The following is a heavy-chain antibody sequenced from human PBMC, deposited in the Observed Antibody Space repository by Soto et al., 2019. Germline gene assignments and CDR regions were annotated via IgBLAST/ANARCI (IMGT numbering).Heavy chain of an antibody. D-gene: IGHD4-17*01. Sequence: QVQLQQSGPRLVKPSETLSLTCTVSSGPDRSHNWGWIRQPPGRGLEWIGYVYYTGDTAYNPSLRGRVPISPEPSTNGISLSLNSVTAAATAVYYCVRQGIDYLHGLVDVWGQGTTVSVSS. CDR2: VYYTGDT. V-gene: IGHV4-59*08. CDR3: VRQGIDYLHGLVDV. J-gene: IGHJ6*02. CDR1: SGPDRSHN.